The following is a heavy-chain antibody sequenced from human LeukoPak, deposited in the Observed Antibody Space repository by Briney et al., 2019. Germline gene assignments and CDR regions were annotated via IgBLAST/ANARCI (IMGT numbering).Heavy chain of an antibody. CDR2: ISKDGRNV. CDR1: GFSFNNYA. CDR3: ARDQRQVVSNWFDP. J-gene: IGHJ5*02. Sequence: GGSLRLSCAGSGFSFNNYAMHWVRQAPGKGLEWVAVISKDGRNVNYADSEKGRFTISRDNSRNTLYLQMNSLRAEDTAVYHCARDQRQVVSNWFDPWGQGTLVTVSS. V-gene: IGHV3-30*04. D-gene: IGHD6-25*01.